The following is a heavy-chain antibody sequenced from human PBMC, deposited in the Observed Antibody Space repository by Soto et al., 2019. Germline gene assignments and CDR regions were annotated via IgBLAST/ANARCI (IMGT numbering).Heavy chain of an antibody. J-gene: IGHJ6*02. V-gene: IGHV3-66*01. CDR1: GFTVSSNY. CDR2: IYSGGST. Sequence: EVQLVESGGGLVQPGGSLRLSCAASGFTVSSNYMSWVRQAPGKGLEWVSVIYSGGSTYYADSVKGRFTISRDNSKNTLYHQKNRLRAEDTAVYYCARDRIPTGMDVWGQGTTVTVSS. CDR3: ARDRIPTGMDV.